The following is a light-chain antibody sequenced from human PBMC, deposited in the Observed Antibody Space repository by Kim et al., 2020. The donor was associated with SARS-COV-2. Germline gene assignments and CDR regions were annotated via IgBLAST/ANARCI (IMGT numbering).Light chain of an antibody. CDR1: QSVSSY. CDR2: DAS. V-gene: IGKV3-11*01. Sequence: EIVLTQSPATLSLSPGERATLSCRASQSVSSYLAWYQQKPGQAPRLLIYDASNRATGIPARFSGSGSGTDFTLTISSLEPEDFAVYYWQQRSNWPRLTFCGGTKVDIK. J-gene: IGKJ4*01. CDR3: QQRSNWPRLT.